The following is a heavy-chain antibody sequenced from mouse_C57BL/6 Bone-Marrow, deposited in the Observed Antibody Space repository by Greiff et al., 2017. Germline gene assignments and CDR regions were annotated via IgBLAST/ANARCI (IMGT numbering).Heavy chain of an antibody. CDR3: ASHFSWPRRRGGYYAMDY. CDR2: IWSDGST. D-gene: IGHD1-2*01. J-gene: IGHJ4*01. CDR1: GFSLTSYG. V-gene: IGHV2-6*03. Sequence: QVQLKESGPGLVAPSQSLSITCTVSGFSLTSYGVHWVRQPPGKGLEWLVVIWSDGSTTYNSALKSRLSISKDNSKSQVFLKMNSLQTDDTAMYYCASHFSWPRRRGGYYAMDYWGQGTSVTVSS.